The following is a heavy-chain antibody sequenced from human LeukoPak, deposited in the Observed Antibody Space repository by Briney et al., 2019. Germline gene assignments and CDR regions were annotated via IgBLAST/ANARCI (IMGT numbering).Heavy chain of an antibody. D-gene: IGHD6-19*01. CDR3: ARLPILSIAVAGTDYYFDY. J-gene: IGHJ4*02. V-gene: IGHV5-51*01. CDR2: IYPGDSDT. Sequence: GESLKISCKGSGYSFTSYWIGWVRQMPGKGLEWMGIIYPGDSDTRYSPSFQGQVTISAHKSISTAYLQWSSLKASDTAMYYCARLPILSIAVAGTDYYFDYWGQGTLVTVSS. CDR1: GYSFTSYW.